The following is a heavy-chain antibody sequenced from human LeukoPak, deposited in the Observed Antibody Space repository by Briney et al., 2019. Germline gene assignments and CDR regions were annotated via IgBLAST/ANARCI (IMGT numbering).Heavy chain of an antibody. CDR3: ARCDFWSGYYSFDY. J-gene: IGHJ4*02. CDR2: ISSSSSTI. Sequence: GGSLRLSCAASGFTFSSYSMNWVRQAPGKGLEWVSYISSSSSTIYYADSVKGRFTISRDNAKNSLYLQMNSLRAEDTAVYYCARCDFWSGYYSFDYWGQGTLDTVSS. CDR1: GFTFSSYS. D-gene: IGHD3-3*01. V-gene: IGHV3-48*01.